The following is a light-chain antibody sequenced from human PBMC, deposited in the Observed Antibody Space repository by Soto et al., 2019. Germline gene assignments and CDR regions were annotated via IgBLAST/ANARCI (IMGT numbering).Light chain of an antibody. J-gene: IGKJ2*03. Sequence: EVVLTQSPDTLSLSPGVRATLSCRASQTVSSNYLAWYQQKPGQAPRLLIYGASSRATGIPDRFSGSGSGTGFTLTISGLEPEDFAVYSCQRYGRSPFLYSFGQGIELEIK. V-gene: IGKV3-20*01. CDR1: QTVSSNY. CDR2: GAS. CDR3: QRYGRSPFLYS.